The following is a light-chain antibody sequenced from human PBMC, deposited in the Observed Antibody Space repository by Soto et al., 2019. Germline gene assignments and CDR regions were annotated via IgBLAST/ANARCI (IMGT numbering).Light chain of an antibody. CDR2: DAS. Sequence: DIQVTQSPPTLSASVGDRVTITCRASQTISTWMAWYQQRPGKAPKLLVYDASTLQSGVASRLSGSGSGKEFTLIISGLQPDDSATYYCQQYTNTNNPWMFGQGTKVDSK. J-gene: IGKJ1*01. V-gene: IGKV1-5*01. CDR3: QQYTNTNNPWM. CDR1: QTISTW.